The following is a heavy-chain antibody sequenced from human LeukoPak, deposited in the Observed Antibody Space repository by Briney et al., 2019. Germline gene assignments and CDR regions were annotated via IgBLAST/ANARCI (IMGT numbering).Heavy chain of an antibody. J-gene: IGHJ4*02. CDR2: INSDGSST. CDR1: RFTLSSYW. D-gene: IGHD6-13*01. CDR3: ARGSRIAASLVDY. Sequence: GGSLRLSCAASRFTLSSYWMHWVRQAPGKGLVWVSRINSDGSSTSYADSVKGRFTISRDNAKNTLYLQMNSLRAEDTAVYYCARGSRIAASLVDYWGQGTLVTVSS. V-gene: IGHV3-74*01.